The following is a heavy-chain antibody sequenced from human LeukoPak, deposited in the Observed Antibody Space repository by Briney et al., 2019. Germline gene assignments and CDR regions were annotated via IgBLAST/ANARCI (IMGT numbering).Heavy chain of an antibody. D-gene: IGHD6-6*01. J-gene: IGHJ4*02. CDR1: GASITSFH. V-gene: IGHV4-4*07. CDR3: ARKDGDY. CDR2: IYSSGST. Sequence: SETLSLTCTVSGASITSFHWTWIRQPAGKGLEWIGLIYSSGSTIYNPSLQSRVAMSVDMTKNQLSLKLSSVTAADTAMYYCARKDGDYWGQGAPVTVSS.